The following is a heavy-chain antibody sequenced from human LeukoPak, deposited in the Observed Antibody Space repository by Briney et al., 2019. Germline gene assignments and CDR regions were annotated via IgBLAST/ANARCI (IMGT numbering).Heavy chain of an antibody. CDR1: GFTVSSNY. D-gene: IGHD5/OR15-5a*01. CDR3: LKSTVSTGSDT. Sequence: PGGSLRLSCAASGFTVSSNYMSWVRQAPGKGLEWVSVIYSGGSTYYADSVKGRFTISRDNSKNTLYLQMNSLRAEDTAVYYCLKSTVSTGSDTWGQGTLVTVSS. V-gene: IGHV3-53*01. J-gene: IGHJ5*02. CDR2: IYSGGST.